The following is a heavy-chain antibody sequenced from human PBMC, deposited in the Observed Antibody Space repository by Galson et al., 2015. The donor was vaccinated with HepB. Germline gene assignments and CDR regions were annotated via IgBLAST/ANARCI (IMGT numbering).Heavy chain of an antibody. V-gene: IGHV4-34*01. Sequence: TLSLTCAVYGGSFSGYYWSWIRQPPGKGLEWIGEINHSGSTNYNPSLKNRVTISVDTSKNQFSLKLSSVTAADTAVYYCARRRYGMDVWGQGTTVTVSS. CDR1: GGSFSGYY. CDR3: ARRRYGMDV. J-gene: IGHJ6*02. CDR2: INHSGST.